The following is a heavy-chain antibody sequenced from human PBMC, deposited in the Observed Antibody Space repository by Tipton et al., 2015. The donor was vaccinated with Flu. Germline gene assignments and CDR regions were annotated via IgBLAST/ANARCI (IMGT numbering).Heavy chain of an antibody. CDR3: ARGLYGSGSYQRRYFDS. J-gene: IGHJ4*02. CDR2: INHSGST. D-gene: IGHD3-10*01. CDR1: GGSFSGYY. Sequence: GLVKPSETLSLTCSVYGGSFSGYYWNWIRQPPGKGLEWIGEINHSGSTNYNPSLKSRVTISVDTSKNQFSLKLTSVTAADTAVYYCARGLYGSGSYQRRYFDSWGQGTLVTVSS. V-gene: IGHV4-34*01.